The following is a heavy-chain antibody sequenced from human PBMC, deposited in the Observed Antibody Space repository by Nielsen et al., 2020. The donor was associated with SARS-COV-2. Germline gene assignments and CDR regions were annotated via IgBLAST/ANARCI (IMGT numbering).Heavy chain of an antibody. CDR1: GGTFSSYA. V-gene: IGHV1-69*04. J-gene: IGHJ6*02. Sequence: SVKVSCKASGGTFSSYAISWVRQAPGQGLEWMGRIIPILGIANYAQKFQGRVTITADKSTSTAYMKLSSLRSEDTAVYYCARGGTITMVRGVINGIIYYGMDVWGQGTTVTVSS. D-gene: IGHD3-10*01. CDR2: IIPILGIA. CDR3: ARGGTITMVRGVINGIIYYGMDV.